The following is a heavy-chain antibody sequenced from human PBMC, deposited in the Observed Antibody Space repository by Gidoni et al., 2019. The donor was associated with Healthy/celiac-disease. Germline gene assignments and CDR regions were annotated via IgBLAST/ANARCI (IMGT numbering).Heavy chain of an antibody. D-gene: IGHD4-17*01. J-gene: IGHJ2*01. CDR3: ARDGNGDYSNLVDL. CDR2: ISSSSSYI. V-gene: IGHV3-21*01. CDR1: GFPFSSYS. Sequence: EVQLVESGGGLVKPGGSLRLSCAASGFPFSSYSMNWVRQAPGKGLEWVSSISSSSSYIYYADSVKGRFTISRDNAKNSLYLQMNSLRAEDTAVYYCARDGNGDYSNLVDLWGRGTLVTVSS.